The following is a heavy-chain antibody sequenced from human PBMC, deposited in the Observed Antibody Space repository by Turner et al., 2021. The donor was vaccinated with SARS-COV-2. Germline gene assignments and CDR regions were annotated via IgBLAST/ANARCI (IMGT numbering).Heavy chain of an antibody. Sequence: QVQLPQWGAGLLTPSEILSLTCAVHGGSFSGYYWSWIRQPLGKGLELIGEINHSGSTNYTPSLKSRVTISVDTSKNQFSLKLSSVTAADTAVYYCARGIKGVLMSGSYYYYGMDVWGQGTTVTVSS. D-gene: IGHD1-26*01. CDR2: INHSGST. CDR3: ARGIKGVLMSGSYYYYGMDV. V-gene: IGHV4-34*01. CDR1: GGSFSGYY. J-gene: IGHJ6*02.